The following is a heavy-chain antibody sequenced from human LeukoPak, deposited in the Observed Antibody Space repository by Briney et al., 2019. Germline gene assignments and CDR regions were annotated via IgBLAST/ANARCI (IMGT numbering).Heavy chain of an antibody. CDR2: INPNSGGT. V-gene: IGHV1-2*02. CDR3: ARTRIVATAEIDY. Sequence: ASVKVSCKASGYTFTGYYMHWVRQAPGQGLEWMGWINPNSGGTNYAQKFQGRVTMTRDTSISTAYMELSRLRSEDMAVYYCARTRIVATAEIDYWGQGTLVTVSS. CDR1: GYTFTGYY. J-gene: IGHJ4*02. D-gene: IGHD5-12*01.